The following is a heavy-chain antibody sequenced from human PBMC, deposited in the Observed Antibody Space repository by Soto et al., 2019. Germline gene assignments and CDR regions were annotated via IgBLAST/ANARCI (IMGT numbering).Heavy chain of an antibody. D-gene: IGHD2-2*02. CDR2: ISAYNGKT. J-gene: IGHJ4*02. Sequence: ASVKVSCKASGYTFTSYGISWVRQAPGQGLEWMGWISAYNGKTNYAQKLQGRVTKTTETSTSKVYMELRSLRSDDTAVYFCATYCSSTSCYTDFDYWGQGTLVTVSS. CDR1: GYTFTSYG. CDR3: ATYCSSTSCYTDFDY. V-gene: IGHV1-18*04.